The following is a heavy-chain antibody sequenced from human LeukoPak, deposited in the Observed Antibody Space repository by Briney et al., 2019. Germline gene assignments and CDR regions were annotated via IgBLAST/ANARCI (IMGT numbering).Heavy chain of an antibody. J-gene: IGHJ6*02. CDR3: ARGIAAAGHGMDV. CDR1: GLTFSGYI. D-gene: IGHD6-13*01. Sequence: GGSLRLTCAASGLTFSGYIMNWVRQAPGKGLEWVSSISTSGTYMDYADSVKGRFIISRDNSKNSLFLQMNSLRAEDTAVYSCARGIAAAGHGMDVWGQGTTVTVSS. V-gene: IGHV3-21*01. CDR2: ISTSGTYM.